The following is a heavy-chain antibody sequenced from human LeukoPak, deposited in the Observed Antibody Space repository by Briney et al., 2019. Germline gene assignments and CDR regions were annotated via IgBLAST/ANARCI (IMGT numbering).Heavy chain of an antibody. Sequence: PGGSLRLSCAASGFTFSSYGMHWVRQAPGKGLEWVAFIRYDGSNKYYADSVKGRFTISRDNSKSSLYLQMNSLRAEDTAVYYCAKGYCTGTTCYEAGNWFDPWGQGTPVTVSS. D-gene: IGHD2-2*01. CDR2: IRYDGSNK. CDR3: AKGYCTGTTCYEAGNWFDP. J-gene: IGHJ5*02. CDR1: GFTFSSYG. V-gene: IGHV3-30*02.